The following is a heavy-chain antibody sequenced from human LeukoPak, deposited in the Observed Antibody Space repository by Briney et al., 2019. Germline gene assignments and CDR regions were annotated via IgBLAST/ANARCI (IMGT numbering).Heavy chain of an antibody. CDR1: GGSISSYY. Sequence: KPSETLSLTCTVSGGSISSYYWSWIRQPPGKGLEWIGYIYYSGSANYNPSLKSRVTISVDTSKNQFSLKLSSVTAADTAVYYCARDKYNWNDGYFDYWGQGSLVTVSS. J-gene: IGHJ4*02. D-gene: IGHD1-20*01. CDR2: IYYSGSA. V-gene: IGHV4-59*01. CDR3: ARDKYNWNDGYFDY.